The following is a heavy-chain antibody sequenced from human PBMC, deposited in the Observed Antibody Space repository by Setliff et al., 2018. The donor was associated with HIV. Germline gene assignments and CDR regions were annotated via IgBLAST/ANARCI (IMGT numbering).Heavy chain of an antibody. CDR2: ISTYNGNA. Sequence: AASVKVSCKASGYTFTNYDINWVRQAPGQGLEWMGWISTYNGNASFAQKFQGRVTMTSDTSISTASLELSRLRSDDTAVYYCARTGYYDFWSGPRGFDPWGQGTLVTVSS. CDR1: GYTFTNYD. D-gene: IGHD3-3*01. CDR3: ARTGYYDFWSGPRGFDP. J-gene: IGHJ5*02. V-gene: IGHV1-18*01.